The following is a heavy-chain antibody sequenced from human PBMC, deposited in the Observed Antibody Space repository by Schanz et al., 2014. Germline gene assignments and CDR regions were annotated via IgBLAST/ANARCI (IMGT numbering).Heavy chain of an antibody. CDR2: LFNSERA. D-gene: IGHD5-18*01. J-gene: IGHJ4*02. Sequence: QVQLRESGPGLVKPLETLSLTCTVSGVSISSHYWSWVRQAPGEGLEWIGYLFNSERAKYNPSLESRITMSLDTSKSQFSLHLRYVTAADTAVYYCATIPRGNIYGYFDYWGQGTLVTVSS. V-gene: IGHV4-59*11. CDR3: ATIPRGNIYGYFDY. CDR1: GVSISSHY.